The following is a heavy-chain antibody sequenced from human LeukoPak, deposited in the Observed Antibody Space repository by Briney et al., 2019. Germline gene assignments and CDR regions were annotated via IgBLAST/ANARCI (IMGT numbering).Heavy chain of an antibody. CDR1: GGSMSSYY. J-gene: IGHJ6*02. CDR2: IYTSGST. Sequence: PSETLSLTCTVSGGSMSSYYWSWIRQPAGKGLEWIGRIYTSGSTNYNPSLKSRVTMSVDTSKKQFSLKLSSVTAADTAVYYCARLWYGGSYYYYGMDVWGQGTTATVSS. D-gene: IGHD1-26*01. CDR3: ARLWYGGSYYYYGMDV. V-gene: IGHV4-4*07.